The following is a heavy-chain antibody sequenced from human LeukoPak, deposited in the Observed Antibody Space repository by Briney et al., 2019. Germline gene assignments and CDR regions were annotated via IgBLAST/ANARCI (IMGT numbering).Heavy chain of an antibody. CDR3: AKDHSYYYDSSGYMGR. V-gene: IGHV3-20*04. Sequence: GGSLRLSCAASGFNFDDYGMTWVRQIPGKGLEWVAGVNSNGRSAGYAASVRGRFTISRDNAKNSLYLQMNSLRAEDTALYYCAKDHSYYYDSSGYMGRWGQGTMVTVSS. D-gene: IGHD3-22*01. CDR2: VNSNGRSA. CDR1: GFNFDDYG. J-gene: IGHJ3*01.